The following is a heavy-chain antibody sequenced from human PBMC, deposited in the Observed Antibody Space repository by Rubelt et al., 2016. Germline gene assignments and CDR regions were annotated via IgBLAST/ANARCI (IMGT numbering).Heavy chain of an antibody. CDR1: GFIFSNYA. Sequence: GRSLRLSCAPSGFIFSNYAMHWVRQAPGKGLEWVAIIWYDGSDKYYSDSVKGRFTISRDNSKNTLYLQMNSLRPEDTAVYYCARDSYYYGLGSYPPSYWGQGTLVTVSS. J-gene: IGHJ4*02. V-gene: IGHV3-33*01. CDR2: IWYDGSDK. D-gene: IGHD3-10*01. CDR3: ARDSYYYGLGSYPPSY.